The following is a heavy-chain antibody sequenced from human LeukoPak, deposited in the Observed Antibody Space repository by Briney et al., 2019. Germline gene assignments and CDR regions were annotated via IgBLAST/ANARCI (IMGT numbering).Heavy chain of an antibody. J-gene: IGHJ6*03. CDR2: ISTGDNSV. Sequence: PGGSLRLSCAVSGFTFSDFYMSWIRQSPGKGLEWISYISTGDNSVYYADSVKGRFTISRDNAKNSLYLQMNSLRAEDTAVYYCARAPYSSSWRLYYYYYMDVWGKGTTVTISS. D-gene: IGHD6-13*01. CDR3: ARAPYSSSWRLYYYYYMDV. CDR1: GFTFSDFY. V-gene: IGHV3-11*04.